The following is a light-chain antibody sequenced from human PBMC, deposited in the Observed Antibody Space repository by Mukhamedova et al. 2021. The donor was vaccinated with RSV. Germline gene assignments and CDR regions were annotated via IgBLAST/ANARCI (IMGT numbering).Light chain of an antibody. J-gene: IGKJ2*03. CDR3: QQGGS. V-gene: IGKV3-15*01. CDR2: GAS. CDR1: SSN. Sequence: SSNLAWYQQKPGQAPRLLIYGASTRATGIPARFSGSGYGTEFTLTISSMQSEDFAVYYCQQGGSFGQGTKLEIK.